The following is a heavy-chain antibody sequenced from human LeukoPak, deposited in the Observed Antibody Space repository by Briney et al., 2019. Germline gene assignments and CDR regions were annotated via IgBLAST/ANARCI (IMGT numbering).Heavy chain of an antibody. CDR3: ARVSSGSYSAWFDS. CDR2: IYYSGST. Sequence: SETLSLTCTVSGGSISSYYWSWIRQPPGKGLEWIGYIYYSGSTSYNPSLKSRVTISVDTSMKQFSLKLSSVTAADTAVYYCARVSSGSYSAWFDSWGQGTLVTVSS. J-gene: IGHJ5*01. V-gene: IGHV4-59*01. D-gene: IGHD1-26*01. CDR1: GGSISSYY.